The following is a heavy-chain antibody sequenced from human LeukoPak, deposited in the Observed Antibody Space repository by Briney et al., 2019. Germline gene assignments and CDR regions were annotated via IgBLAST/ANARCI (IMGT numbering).Heavy chain of an antibody. CDR1: GFTFSSYG. J-gene: IGHJ4*02. Sequence: SGGSLRLSCAASGFTFSSYGMHWVRQAPGKGLEWVAVIWYDGSNKYYADSVKGRFTISRDNSKNTLYLQMNSLRAEDTAVYYCARDMYYDILTGYADFDYWGQRTLVTVSS. CDR3: ARDMYYDILTGYADFDY. CDR2: IWYDGSNK. D-gene: IGHD3-9*01. V-gene: IGHV3-33*01.